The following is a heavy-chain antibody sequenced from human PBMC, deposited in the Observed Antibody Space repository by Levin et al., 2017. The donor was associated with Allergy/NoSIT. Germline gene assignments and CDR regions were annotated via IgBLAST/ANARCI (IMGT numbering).Heavy chain of an antibody. CDR3: AKGARYYDDTSGPSNYFDS. J-gene: IGHJ4*02. V-gene: IGHV4-59*01. CDR1: GVSITNYY. CDR2: SYYSGST. D-gene: IGHD3-22*01. Sequence: SQTLSLTCTVSGVSITNYYWGWIRQPPGRGLEWIAHSYYSGSTDYNPPLMRRVVVSLDKSKNQFSLRLSSVTAADTAVYYCAKGARYYDDTSGPSNYFDSWGQGTLVTVSS.